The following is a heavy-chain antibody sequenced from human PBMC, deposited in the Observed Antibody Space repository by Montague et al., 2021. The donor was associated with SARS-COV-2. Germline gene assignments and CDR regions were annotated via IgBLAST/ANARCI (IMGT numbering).Heavy chain of an antibody. Sequence: SETLSLTCTVSGGSVNSSSYYWGWIRQPPGKGLEWIGSIYYSGSTYYNPSLKSRVTISVDTSKNQFSLKLSPVTAADTAVYYCARQVGTMIVVVIIKLRYYFDYWGQGTLVTVSS. CDR2: IYYSGST. CDR3: ARQVGTMIVVVIIKLRYYFDY. CDR1: GGSVNSSSYY. V-gene: IGHV4-39*01. J-gene: IGHJ4*02. D-gene: IGHD3-22*01.